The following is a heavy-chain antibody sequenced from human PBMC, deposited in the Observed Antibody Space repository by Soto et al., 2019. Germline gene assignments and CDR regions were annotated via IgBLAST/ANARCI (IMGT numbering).Heavy chain of an antibody. V-gene: IGHV1-18*01. Sequence: QVQLVQSGAEVKKPGASVKVSCKASGYTFTSYGISWVRQAPGQGLEWMGWISAYNGNTNYAQKLQGRVTMTTDTPPSTASMDLRRLRSDDTAVYSCARLYSCRWSGLCDYWGQGTLVTVSS. D-gene: IGHD6-13*01. CDR2: ISAYNGNT. CDR1: GYTFTSYG. CDR3: ARLYSCRWSGLCDY. J-gene: IGHJ4*02.